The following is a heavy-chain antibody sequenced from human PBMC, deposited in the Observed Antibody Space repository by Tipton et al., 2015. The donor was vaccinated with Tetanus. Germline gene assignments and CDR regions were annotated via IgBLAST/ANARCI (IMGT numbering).Heavy chain of an antibody. D-gene: IGHD6-19*01. J-gene: IGHJ4*02. CDR3: ARGRIAVAGTPKHYFDY. V-gene: IGHV4-39*07. Sequence: TLSLTCTVSGGSISSSSYYWGWIRQPPGKGLEWIGEINHSGSTNYNPSLKSRVTISVDTSKNQFSLKLSSVTAADTAVYYCARGRIAVAGTPKHYFDYWGQGTLVTVSS. CDR1: GGSISSSSYY. CDR2: INHSGST.